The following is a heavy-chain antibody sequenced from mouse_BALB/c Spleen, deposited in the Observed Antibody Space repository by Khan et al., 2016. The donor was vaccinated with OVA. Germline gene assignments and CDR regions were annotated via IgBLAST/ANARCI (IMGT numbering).Heavy chain of an antibody. V-gene: IGHV5-17*02. CDR1: GFTFSSFG. J-gene: IGHJ2*01. D-gene: IGHD4-1*01. Sequence: EVQLVESGGGLVQPGGSRKLSCAASGFTFSSFGMHWVRQAPEMGLEWVAYISSGSNTIYYADTVKGRFTISRDNPKNTLFLQMTSLRSEDTAMYYCASRDTGTGGCFDYWGQGTTLTVSS. CDR2: ISSGSNTI. CDR3: ASRDTGTGGCFDY.